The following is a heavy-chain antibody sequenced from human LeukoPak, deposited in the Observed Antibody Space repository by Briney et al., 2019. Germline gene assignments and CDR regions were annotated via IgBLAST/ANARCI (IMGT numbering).Heavy chain of an antibody. CDR3: ARPYSSGWYGDY. CDR2: IYYSGST. V-gene: IGHV4-59*01. J-gene: IGHJ4*02. Sequence: SETLSLTCTVSGGSISSYYWSWIRQPPGKGLEWIGYIYYSGSTNYNPSLKSRVTISVDTSKNQFSLRLSSVTAADTVVYYCARPYSSGWYGDYWGQGTLVTVSS. D-gene: IGHD6-19*01. CDR1: GGSISSYY.